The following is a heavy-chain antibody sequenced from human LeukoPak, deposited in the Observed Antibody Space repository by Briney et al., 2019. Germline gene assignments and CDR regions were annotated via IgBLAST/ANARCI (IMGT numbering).Heavy chain of an antibody. D-gene: IGHD3-3*01. CDR2: INSDGSST. V-gene: IGHV3-74*01. Sequence: GGSLRLSCAASGFTFSNYGMNWVRQAPGKGLVWVSRINSDGSSTSYADSVKGRFTISRDNAKNTLYLQMNSLRAEDTAVYYCARENYDFWSGCDYWGQGTLVTVSS. J-gene: IGHJ4*02. CDR1: GFTFSNYG. CDR3: ARENYDFWSGCDY.